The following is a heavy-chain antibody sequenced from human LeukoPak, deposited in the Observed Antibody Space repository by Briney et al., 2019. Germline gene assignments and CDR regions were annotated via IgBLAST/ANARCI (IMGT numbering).Heavy chain of an antibody. CDR1: GFTFDDYG. V-gene: IGHV3-20*04. Sequence: GGSLRLSCAASGFTFDDYGTSWVRQGPGEGLEWVSTITWNGGQTAYADSVKGRFTISRDNAKNSLYLEMNSLSPEDTALYYCARSSTTVTTRFFDLWGRGTLVTVSS. CDR3: ARSSTTVTTRFFDL. CDR2: ITWNGGQT. D-gene: IGHD4-17*01. J-gene: IGHJ2*01.